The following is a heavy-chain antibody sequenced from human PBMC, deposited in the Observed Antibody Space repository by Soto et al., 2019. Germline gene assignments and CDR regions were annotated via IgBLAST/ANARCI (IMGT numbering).Heavy chain of an antibody. CDR2: ISSSGSSI. CDR3: ARETQYGSFDC. Sequence: GGSLRLSCAASGFTFSSFGMNWVRQAPGKGLEWVSYISSSGSSIYYADSAKGRFTISRDNAKNSLYLQMNSLRAEDTAVYYCARETQYGSFDCWGKGRXFTVSS. V-gene: IGHV3-48*03. CDR1: GFTFSSFG. J-gene: IGHJ4*02. D-gene: IGHD4-17*01.